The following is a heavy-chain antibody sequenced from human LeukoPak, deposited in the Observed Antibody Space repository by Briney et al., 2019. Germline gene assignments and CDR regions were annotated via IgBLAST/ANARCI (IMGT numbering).Heavy chain of an antibody. D-gene: IGHD6-19*01. J-gene: IGHJ4*02. Sequence: QPGGSLRLACAASGFTFSSFAMSWVRPAPGKGLEWVSVISDIGDTTYYANSVKGRFTISRDNSKNTLYLQMNSLRADDTAVYYCAKVGAAGIAVVFVDYWGQGTLVTVSS. CDR3: AKVGAAGIAVVFVDY. CDR1: GFTFSSFA. V-gene: IGHV3-23*01. CDR2: ISDIGDTT.